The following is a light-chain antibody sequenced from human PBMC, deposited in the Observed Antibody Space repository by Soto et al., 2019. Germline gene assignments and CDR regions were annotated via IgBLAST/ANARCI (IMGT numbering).Light chain of an antibody. V-gene: IGKV3-11*01. Sequence: PGEGATLSCRASHNVSNYVAWYQQKAEQAPRLLIYDASNRATGIPARFSGIGSGTDFTLTISSLEPEDFAVYFCQQRTNWPFTCGPVTKVDVK. CDR2: DAS. J-gene: IGKJ3*01. CDR3: QQRTNWPFT. CDR1: HNVSNY.